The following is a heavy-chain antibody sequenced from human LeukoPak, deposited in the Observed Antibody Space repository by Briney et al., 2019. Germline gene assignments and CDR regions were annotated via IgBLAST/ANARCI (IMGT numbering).Heavy chain of an antibody. CDR2: FEPEDGET. D-gene: IGHD2-2*01. V-gene: IGHV1-24*01. CDR1: GYTLTELS. J-gene: IGHJ6*02. CDR3: ATEGYCSSTSCYHRPCYYYYYGMDV. Sequence: ASVKVSCKVSGYTLTELSMHWVRQAPGKGLEWMGGFEPEDGETIYAQKFQGRVTMTEDTSTDTAYMELSSLRSEDTAVYYCATEGYCSSTSCYHRPCYYYYYGMDVWGQGTTVTVSS.